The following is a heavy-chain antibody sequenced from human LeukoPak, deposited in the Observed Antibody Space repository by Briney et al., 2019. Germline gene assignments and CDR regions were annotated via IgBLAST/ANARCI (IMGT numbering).Heavy chain of an antibody. CDR2: INPSGGST. J-gene: IGHJ4*02. CDR1: GYTFTSNY. V-gene: IGHV1-46*01. D-gene: IGHD3-10*01. Sequence: ASVKVSCKASGYTFTSNYMHWVRQAPGQGLEWVGIINPSGGSTSYAQKFQGRVTMTRDTSTSTLYMDLSSLKSEDTAVYYCVRERERGTYFIWGQGTLVTVSS. CDR3: VRERERGTYFI.